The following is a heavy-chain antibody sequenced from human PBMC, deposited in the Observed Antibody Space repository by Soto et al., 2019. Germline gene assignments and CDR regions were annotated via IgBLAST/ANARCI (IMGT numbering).Heavy chain of an antibody. V-gene: IGHV3-72*01. CDR2: TRNKANSYTT. J-gene: IGHJ6*02. Sequence: GGSLRLSCAASGFTFSDHYMDWVRQAPGKGLEWVGRTRNKANSYTTEYAASVKGRFTISRDDSKNSLYLQMNSLKTEDTAVYYCAREGADACSWYYYYYYGMDFWGQGTTVTVSS. CDR1: GFTFSDHY. CDR3: AREGADACSWYYYYYYGMDF. D-gene: IGHD6-13*01.